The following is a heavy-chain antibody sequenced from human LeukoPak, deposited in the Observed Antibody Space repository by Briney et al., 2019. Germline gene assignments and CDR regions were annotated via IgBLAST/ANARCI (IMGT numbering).Heavy chain of an antibody. D-gene: IGHD3-10*01. CDR1: GFTFSSYW. Sequence: GGSLRLSCAASGFTFSSYWMSWVRQAPGKGLEWVANIKQGGSEKYYVDSVKGRFTISRDNAKNSLYLQMNSLRAEDTAVYYCARDSGYYGSGIIYYYYYMDVWGKGTTVTVSS. J-gene: IGHJ6*03. V-gene: IGHV3-7*01. CDR3: ARDSGYYGSGIIYYYYYMDV. CDR2: IKQGGSEK.